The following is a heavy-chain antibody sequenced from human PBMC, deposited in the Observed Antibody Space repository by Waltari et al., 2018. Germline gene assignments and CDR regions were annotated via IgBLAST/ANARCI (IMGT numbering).Heavy chain of an antibody. CDR1: GYTFVTYA. J-gene: IGHJ4*02. CDR2: IHTNTGKP. V-gene: IGHV7-4-1*04. CDR3: ARSHYYDTLGYYDY. Sequence: QVQLVQSGSELTRPGAAVKVSCRASGYTFVTYALHWVRQAPGQGLEWMGWIHTNTGKPTYAQGFTGRFVFSMDTSVSMAYLQINSLDAEDTAVYYCARSHYYDTLGYYDYWGQGTLVTVSS. D-gene: IGHD3-22*01.